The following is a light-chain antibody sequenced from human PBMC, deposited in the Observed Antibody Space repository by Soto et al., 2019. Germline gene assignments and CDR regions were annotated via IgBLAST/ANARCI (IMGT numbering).Light chain of an antibody. CDR2: DDN. CDR1: NIGTNS. J-gene: IGLJ1*01. CDR3: QVWDSSSDHYV. V-gene: IGLV3-21*02. Sequence: SYELTQPLSVSVAPGQTARLTCGGNNIGTNSVHWYQQKPGQAPVLVVYDDNDRPSGIPERFSGSNSGNTATLTISRVDAGDEADYFCQVWDSSSDHYVFGTGTKVTVL.